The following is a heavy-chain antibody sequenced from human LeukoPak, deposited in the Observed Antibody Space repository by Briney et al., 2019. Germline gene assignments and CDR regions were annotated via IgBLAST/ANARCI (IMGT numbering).Heavy chain of an antibody. D-gene: IGHD2-2*01. CDR1: GGSISSYY. V-gene: IGHV4-59*08. Sequence: SETLSLTCTVSGGSISSYYWSWIRQPPGKGLEWIGYIYYSGSTNYNPSLKSRVTISVDTSKNQFSLKLSSVTAADTAVYYCARQAGPYCTGTSCYLDYWGQGTLVTVSS. J-gene: IGHJ4*02. CDR2: IYYSGST. CDR3: ARQAGPYCTGTSCYLDY.